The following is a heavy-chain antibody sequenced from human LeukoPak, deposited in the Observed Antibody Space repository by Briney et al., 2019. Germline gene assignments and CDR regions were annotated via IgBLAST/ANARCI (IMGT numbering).Heavy chain of an antibody. CDR3: ARDRREFWSGLKTPYYYYGMDV. V-gene: IGHV4-61*01. CDR1: GGSVSSGSYY. J-gene: IGHJ6*02. CDR2: TYYSGST. Sequence: PSETLSLTCTVSGGSVSSGSYYWSWIRQPPGKGLEWIGYTYYSGSTNYNPSLKSRVTISVDTSKNQFSLKLSSVTAADTAVYYCARDRREFWSGLKTPYYYYGMDVWGQGTTVTVSS. D-gene: IGHD3-3*01.